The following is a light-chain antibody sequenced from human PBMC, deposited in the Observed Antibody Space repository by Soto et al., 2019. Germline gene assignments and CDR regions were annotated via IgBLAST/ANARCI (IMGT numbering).Light chain of an antibody. V-gene: IGKV1-5*03. CDR3: QQYSSYSPYT. CDR1: QTVYSW. CDR2: KAS. J-gene: IGKJ2*01. Sequence: DIQMTQSPSTVSASVGDRVTITCRASQTVYSWLAWYQQKPGKAPKLLISKASTLQSGVPSRFAGSGSGTEFTLAISRLQPDDFATYYCQQYSSYSPYTFGQGTKVDSK.